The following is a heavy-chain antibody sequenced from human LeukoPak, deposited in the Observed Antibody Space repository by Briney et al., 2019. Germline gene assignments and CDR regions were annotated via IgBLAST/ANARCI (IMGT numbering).Heavy chain of an antibody. CDR1: GGSISNSNYY. V-gene: IGHV4-39*01. CDR3: MRHEEEDGYNAKSFDF. J-gene: IGHJ4*02. Sequence: SETLSLTCTVSGGSISNSNYYWGWVRQPPGKGLEWIGTIYYSGNTYYTPSLKSRVTISVDTSKNQFSLRLSSVTAADTAVYFCMRHEEEDGYNAKSFDFWGQGTLVTVSS. D-gene: IGHD5-24*01. CDR2: IYYSGNT.